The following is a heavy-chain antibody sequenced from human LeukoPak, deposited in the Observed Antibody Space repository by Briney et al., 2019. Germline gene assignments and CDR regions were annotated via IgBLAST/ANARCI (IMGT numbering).Heavy chain of an antibody. CDR2: ISGSGGST. J-gene: IGHJ4*02. Sequence: GGSLRLSCAASGFTSSSYSMSWVRQAPGKGLEWVSTISGSGGSTYYADSVKGRFTISRDNSKNTLYLQMNSLRAEDTAVYYCAKDPDYSTRYWGQGTLVTVSS. CDR1: GFTSSSYS. D-gene: IGHD4-11*01. CDR3: AKDPDYSTRY. V-gene: IGHV3-23*01.